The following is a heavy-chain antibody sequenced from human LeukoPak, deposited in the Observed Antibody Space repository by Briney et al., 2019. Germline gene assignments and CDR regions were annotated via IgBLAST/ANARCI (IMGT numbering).Heavy chain of an antibody. D-gene: IGHD3-22*01. V-gene: IGHV3-23*01. CDR1: GFTFSSYG. Sequence: GGSLRLSCAASGFTFSSYGMSWVRQAPGKGLEWVSAISGRGGSTYYADSVKGRFTISRDNSKNTLYLQMNSLRAEDTAVYYCAKDPAHYYDSSGYIDYWGQGTLVTVSS. CDR3: AKDPAHYYDSSGYIDY. J-gene: IGHJ4*02. CDR2: ISGRGGST.